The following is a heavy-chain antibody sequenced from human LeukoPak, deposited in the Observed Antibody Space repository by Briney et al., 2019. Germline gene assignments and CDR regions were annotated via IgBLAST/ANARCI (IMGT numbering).Heavy chain of an antibody. D-gene: IGHD6-13*01. V-gene: IGHV3-23*01. CDR2: ISGSGGST. J-gene: IGHJ6*03. CDR1: GFTFNRYA. CDR3: AKGPGQHLRYYYMDI. Sequence: QPGGSLRLSCAASGFTFNRYAMSWARQAPGKGLEWVSAISGSGGSTYYADSVKGRFTISRDNSKNTLYLQMNSLRAEDTAVYYCAKGPGQHLRYYYMDIWGKGTTVTVSS.